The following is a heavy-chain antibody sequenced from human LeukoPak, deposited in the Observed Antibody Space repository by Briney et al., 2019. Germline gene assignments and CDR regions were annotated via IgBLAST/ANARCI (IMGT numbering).Heavy chain of an antibody. CDR3: ARDIVMVTYWFDP. J-gene: IGHJ5*02. CDR2: INPNSGGT. CDR1: GYTFTGYY. D-gene: IGHD5-18*01. Sequence: ASVRVSCKASGYTFTGYYMHWVRPAPGQGLEWMGWINPNSGGTNYAQKCQGRVTMTRDTSISTAYMELSRRRSDDTAVYYCARDIVMVTYWFDPWGQGTLVTVSS. V-gene: IGHV1-2*02.